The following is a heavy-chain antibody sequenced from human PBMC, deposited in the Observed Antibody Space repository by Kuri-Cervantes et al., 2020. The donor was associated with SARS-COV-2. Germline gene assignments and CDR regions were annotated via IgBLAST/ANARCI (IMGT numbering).Heavy chain of an antibody. Sequence: GGSLRLSCAASGFTFSSYGMHWVRQAPGKGLGWVAVIWYDGSNKYYADSVKGRFTISRDNSKNTLYLQMNSLRAEDTAVYYCEREEYSSSWAAVDFDYWGQGTLVTVSS. V-gene: IGHV3-33*08. CDR2: IWYDGSNK. D-gene: IGHD6-13*01. CDR1: GFTFSSYG. CDR3: EREEYSSSWAAVDFDY. J-gene: IGHJ4*02.